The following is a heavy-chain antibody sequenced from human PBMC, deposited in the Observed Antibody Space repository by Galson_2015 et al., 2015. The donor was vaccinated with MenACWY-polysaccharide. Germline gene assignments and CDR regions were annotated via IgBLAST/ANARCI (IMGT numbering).Heavy chain of an antibody. V-gene: IGHV2-5*02. J-gene: IGHJ4*02. CDR2: IYWDDDK. CDR3: AHSRSAFDY. CDR1: GFSLSTSGVG. Sequence: PALVKPTQTLTLNCTFSGFSLSTSGVGVGWIRQPPGKALEWLALIYWDDDKRYSPSLKSRLTITKDTSKNQVVLTMTNMDPVDTATYYCAHSRSAFDYWGQGTLVTVSS.